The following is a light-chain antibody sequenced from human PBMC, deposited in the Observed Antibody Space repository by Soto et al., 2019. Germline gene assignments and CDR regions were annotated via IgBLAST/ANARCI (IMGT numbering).Light chain of an antibody. CDR3: QQYGSSPIT. V-gene: IGKV3-20*01. Sequence: ENVLTQSPGTLSLSPGDRVTLSCRASQSVGHNYLAWFQQKPGQAPRLLIYGASSRATGIPDRFRGSGSGTDFTLTINRLEPEDFALYHCQQYGSSPITFGQGTRLDIK. CDR1: QSVGHNY. CDR2: GAS. J-gene: IGKJ5*01.